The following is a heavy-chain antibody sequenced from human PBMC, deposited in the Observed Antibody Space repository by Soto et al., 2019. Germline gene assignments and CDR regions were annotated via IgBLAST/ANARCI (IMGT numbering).Heavy chain of an antibody. V-gene: IGHV3-74*01. D-gene: IGHD4-17*01. CDR2: IDTDGGGT. CDR1: GFTFRSHR. Sequence: EVQLVESGGGLVQPGGSLRVSCAASGFTFRSHRIHWVRQAPGKGLEWVSRIDTDGGGTSYADSVKGRFTISTANAENTVYLQMNGLRVEDTAVYYCATVFDVWGQGPLVNVSS. J-gene: IGHJ4*02. CDR3: ATVFDV.